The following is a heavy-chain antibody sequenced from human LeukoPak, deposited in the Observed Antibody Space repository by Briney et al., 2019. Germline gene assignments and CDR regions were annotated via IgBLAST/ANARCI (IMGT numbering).Heavy chain of an antibody. D-gene: IGHD6-19*01. Sequence: SETLSLTCTVSGGSLSNYYWSWIRQPPGKGLEWIGYIYYNGNTNYNPSLRSRVTIPVDTSKNQFSLNLRSVTAADTDVYYCAREIRAVADFEYWGQGALITVSS. V-gene: IGHV4-59*01. CDR1: GGSLSNYY. CDR3: AREIRAVADFEY. J-gene: IGHJ4*02. CDR2: IYYNGNT.